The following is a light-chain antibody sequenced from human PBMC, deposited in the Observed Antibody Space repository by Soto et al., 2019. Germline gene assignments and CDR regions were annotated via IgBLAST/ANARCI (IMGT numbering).Light chain of an antibody. J-gene: IGLJ7*01. CDR1: NSNIGSNP. Sequence: QSVLTQPPSASGTPGQRVTISCSGSNSNIGSNPVNWYQHLPGAAPQLLIYNNDRRPSGVPDRFSGSKSGTSASLAINGLQSEDEADYFCGAWDDSLNGPVFGGGTKLTVL. V-gene: IGLV1-44*01. CDR2: NND. CDR3: GAWDDSLNGPV.